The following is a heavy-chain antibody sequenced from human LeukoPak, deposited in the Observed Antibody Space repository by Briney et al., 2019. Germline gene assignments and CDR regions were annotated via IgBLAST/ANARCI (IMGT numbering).Heavy chain of an antibody. D-gene: IGHD5-12*01. J-gene: IGHJ6*04. CDR2: INHSGNT. CDR3: AKSSGYGWANYYYGMDV. V-gene: IGHV4-34*01. Sequence: PSETLSLTCAVYGGSFSGYYWGWIRQPPGKGLEWIGEINHSGNTNYNPSLKSRVTISVDTSKNQFSLKLSSVTAADTAVYYCAKSSGYGWANYYYGMDVWGKGTTVTVSS. CDR1: GGSFSGYY.